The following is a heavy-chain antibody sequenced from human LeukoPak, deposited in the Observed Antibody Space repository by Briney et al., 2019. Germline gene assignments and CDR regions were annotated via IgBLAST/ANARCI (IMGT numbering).Heavy chain of an antibody. D-gene: IGHD3-10*01. J-gene: IGHJ5*02. Sequence: GGSLRLSCAASGLTFRSYGMSWVRQAPGEGLEWVAFIKYDGTNKYYADSVKGRFTISRDNSKNTLHLQMNSLRTDDTAFYYCAKYDDYYGLPFDPWGQGTLVIVSS. CDR2: IKYDGTNK. CDR1: GLTFRSYG. V-gene: IGHV3-30*02. CDR3: AKYDDYYGLPFDP.